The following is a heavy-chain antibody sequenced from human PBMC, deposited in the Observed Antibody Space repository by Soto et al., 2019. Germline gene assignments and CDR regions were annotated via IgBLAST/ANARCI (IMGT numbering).Heavy chain of an antibody. Sequence: GGSLRLSCAASGFTFSSYSMNWVRQAPGKGLEWVSYISSSSSTIYYADSVKGRFTISRDNAKNSLYLQMNSLRDEDTAVYYCARDPDYYDSSGYSHFDYWGQGTLVTVSS. J-gene: IGHJ4*02. CDR1: GFTFSSYS. V-gene: IGHV3-48*02. D-gene: IGHD3-22*01. CDR3: ARDPDYYDSSGYSHFDY. CDR2: ISSSSSTI.